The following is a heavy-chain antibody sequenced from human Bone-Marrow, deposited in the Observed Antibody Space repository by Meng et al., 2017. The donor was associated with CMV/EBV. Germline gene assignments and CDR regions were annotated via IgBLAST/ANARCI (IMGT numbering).Heavy chain of an antibody. CDR3: ARGKYSSSWYGMDV. CDR2: IYSGGST. J-gene: IGHJ6*02. CDR1: GFTVSSNY. D-gene: IGHD6-13*01. V-gene: IGHV3-53*01. Sequence: GESLKISCAASGFTVSSNYMSWVRQAPGKGLEWVSVIYSGGSTYYADSVKGRFTISRDNSKNTLYLKMNSLRAEDTAVYYCARGKYSSSWYGMDVWGQGTTVTVSS.